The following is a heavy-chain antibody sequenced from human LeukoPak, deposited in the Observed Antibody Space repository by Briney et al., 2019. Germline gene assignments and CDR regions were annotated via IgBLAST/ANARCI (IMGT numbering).Heavy chain of an antibody. CDR3: ARLGIKYYYGSGSYYKSAFDI. J-gene: IGHJ3*02. CDR2: IYHSGST. V-gene: IGHV4-4*02. Sequence: SETLSLTCAVSGGSISSSNWWSWVRQPPGKGLEWIGEIYHSGSTTYNPSLKRRVTISVDKSKNQFSLKLSSVTAADTAVYYCARLGIKYYYGSGSYYKSAFDIWGQGTMVTVSS. D-gene: IGHD3-10*01. CDR1: GGSISSSNW.